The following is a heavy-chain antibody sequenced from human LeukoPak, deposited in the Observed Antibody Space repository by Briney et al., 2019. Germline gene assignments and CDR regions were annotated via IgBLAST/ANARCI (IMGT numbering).Heavy chain of an antibody. Sequence: SETLSLTCTVSGASISSYDWNWIRQPPGKGLEWIGYMYYSGSTSYNPSLMSRVTISVDTSKNQFSLKLSSVTAADTAVYYCARGASYMDVWGKGTTVTISS. CDR1: GASISSYD. J-gene: IGHJ6*03. V-gene: IGHV4-59*01. CDR2: MYYSGST. CDR3: ARGASYMDV.